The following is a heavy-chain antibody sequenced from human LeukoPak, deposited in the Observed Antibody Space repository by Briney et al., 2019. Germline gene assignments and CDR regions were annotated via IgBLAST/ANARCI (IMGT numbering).Heavy chain of an antibody. V-gene: IGHV3-15*01. Sequence: PGGSLRLSCAASGFTFSNAWMSWVRQAPGKGLEWVGRIKGKTDGGAPDYAAPVKGRFTISRDDSKNTLYLQMNSLKTEDTAVYYCTTSPLYYYGSGTPYYWGQGTLVTVSS. CDR2: IKGKTDGGAP. J-gene: IGHJ4*02. CDR3: TTSPLYYYGSGTPYY. CDR1: GFTFSNAW. D-gene: IGHD3-10*01.